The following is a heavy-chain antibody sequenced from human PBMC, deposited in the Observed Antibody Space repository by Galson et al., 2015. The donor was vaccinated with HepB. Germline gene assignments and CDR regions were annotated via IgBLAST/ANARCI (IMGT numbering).Heavy chain of an antibody. CDR3: ARDSGGGYCSSTSCYRRGSDYYYYYMDV. V-gene: IGHV6-1*01. Sequence: CAISGDSVSSNSAAWNWIRQSPSRGLEWLGRTYYRSKWYNDYAVSVKSRITINPDTSKNQFSLQLNSVTPEDTAVYYCARDSGGGYCSSTSCYRRGSDYYYYYMDVWGKGTTVTVSS. D-gene: IGHD2-2*02. CDR2: TYYRSKWYN. CDR1: GDSVSSNSAA. J-gene: IGHJ6*03.